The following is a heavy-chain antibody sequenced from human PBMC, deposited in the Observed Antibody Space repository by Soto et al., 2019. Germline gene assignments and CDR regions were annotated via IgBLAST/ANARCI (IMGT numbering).Heavy chain of an antibody. Sequence: LSLTCTVSGGSVSSGSYYWSWIRQPPGKGLEWIGYIYYSGSTNYNPSLKSRVTISVDTSKNQFSLKLSSVTAADTAVYYCARARLRYFDWLLPHYGMDVWGQGTTVTVSS. CDR3: ARARLRYFDWLLPHYGMDV. CDR1: GGSVSSGSYY. D-gene: IGHD3-9*01. J-gene: IGHJ6*02. V-gene: IGHV4-61*01. CDR2: IYYSGST.